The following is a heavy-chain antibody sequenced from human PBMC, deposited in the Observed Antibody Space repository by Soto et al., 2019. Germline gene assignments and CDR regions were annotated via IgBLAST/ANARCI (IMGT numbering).Heavy chain of an antibody. D-gene: IGHD3-3*01. Sequence: GGSLRLSCAASGFTFSSYWMSWVRQAPGKGLEWVANIKQDGSEKYYVDSVKGRFTISRDNAKNSLYLQMNSLRAEDTAVYYCARDTRYDFWSGYENYYYYMDVWGKGTTVTVSS. CDR2: IKQDGSEK. J-gene: IGHJ6*03. CDR3: ARDTRYDFWSGYENYYYYMDV. V-gene: IGHV3-7*01. CDR1: GFTFSSYW.